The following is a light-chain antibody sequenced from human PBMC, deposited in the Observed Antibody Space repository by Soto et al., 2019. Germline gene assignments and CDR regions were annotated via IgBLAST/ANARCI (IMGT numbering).Light chain of an antibody. V-gene: IGKV3-15*01. Sequence: EIVMTQSPATLSVSPGERATLSCRASQSVSSNLAWYQQKPGQTPRLLIYGASTRATGIPARFSGSGSGIEFTLTISSLQSEDFAVYYRQQYNNWPRTFGQVTKVDIK. CDR1: QSVSSN. CDR2: GAS. CDR3: QQYNNWPRT. J-gene: IGKJ1*01.